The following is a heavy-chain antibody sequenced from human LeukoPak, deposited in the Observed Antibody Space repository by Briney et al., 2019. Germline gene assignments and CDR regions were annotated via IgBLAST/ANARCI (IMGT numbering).Heavy chain of an antibody. CDR3: ARGSVGDYIAELCYFDY. CDR1: GGSFSGYY. D-gene: IGHD3-10*01. J-gene: IGHJ4*02. V-gene: IGHV4-34*01. Sequence: SETLSLTCAVYGGSFSGYYWSWIRQPPGKGLEWMGEINHSGSTNYNPSLKSRGTISVDTSKNQFSLKLSSATAADTAVYYCARGSVGDYIAELCYFDYWGQGTLVTVSS. CDR2: INHSGST.